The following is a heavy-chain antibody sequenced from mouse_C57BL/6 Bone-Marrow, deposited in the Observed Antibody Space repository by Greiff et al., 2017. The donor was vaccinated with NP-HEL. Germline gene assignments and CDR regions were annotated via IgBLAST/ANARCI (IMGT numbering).Heavy chain of an antibody. V-gene: IGHV3-6*01. Sequence: EVHLVESGPGLVKPSQSLSLTCSVTGYSITSGYYWNWIRQFPGNKLEWMGYISYDGSNNYNPSLKNRISITRDTSKNQFFLKLNSVTTEDTATYYCARACYSNYVGWYFDVWGTGTTVTVSS. J-gene: IGHJ1*03. CDR2: ISYDGSN. D-gene: IGHD2-5*01. CDR3: ARACYSNYVGWYFDV. CDR1: GYSITSGYY.